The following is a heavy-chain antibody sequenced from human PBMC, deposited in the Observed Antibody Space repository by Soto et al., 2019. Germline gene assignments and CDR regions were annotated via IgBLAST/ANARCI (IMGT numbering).Heavy chain of an antibody. CDR3: VRPYYSSSWFPFDR. V-gene: IGHV3-11*01. J-gene: IGHJ4*02. Sequence: GGSLRLSCTGAGFDFGDYYMSWIRQAPGKGLEWVSYIDSGDGTTYYTDSVKGRFTISRDNAKKTVYQQMSSLRVEDTALYYCVRPYYSSSWFPFDRWGQGTLVTVSS. CDR1: GFDFGDYY. D-gene: IGHD6-13*01. CDR2: IDSGDGTT.